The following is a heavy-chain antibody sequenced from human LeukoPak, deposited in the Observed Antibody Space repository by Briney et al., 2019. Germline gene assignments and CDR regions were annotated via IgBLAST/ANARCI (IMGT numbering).Heavy chain of an antibody. Sequence: GASVKVSCKASGSTFTGYFMHRVRQAPGQGLEWMGGFNPKSSGANYAQTFPGRVTMTRYTSIRTASMDLSRLRSPDRALFCCAVSYYDILAGDYKLGYGGQGTLVTVSS. J-gene: IGHJ4*02. CDR1: GSTFTGYF. CDR3: AVSYYDILAGDYKLGY. CDR2: FNPKSSGA. V-gene: IGHV1-2*02. D-gene: IGHD3-9*01.